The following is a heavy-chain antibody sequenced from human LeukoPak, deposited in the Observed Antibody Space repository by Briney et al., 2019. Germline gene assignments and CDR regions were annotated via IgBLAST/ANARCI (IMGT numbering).Heavy chain of an antibody. CDR2: FDPEDGET. V-gene: IGHV1-24*01. Sequence: ASVKVSCKVSGYTLTELSRNWVRKAPGKGLEWMGGFDPEDGETIYAQKFQGRVTMTEDTSTDTAYMELSSLRSEDTAVYYCATASLAVAGYDYWGQGTLVTVSS. CDR1: GYTLTELS. D-gene: IGHD6-19*01. CDR3: ATASLAVAGYDY. J-gene: IGHJ4*02.